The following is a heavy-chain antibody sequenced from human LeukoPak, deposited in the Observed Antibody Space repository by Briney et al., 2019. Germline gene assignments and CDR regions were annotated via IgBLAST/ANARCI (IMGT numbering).Heavy chain of an antibody. D-gene: IGHD5-12*01. CDR1: GFTFSSYE. Sequence: QPGGSLRLSCAASGFTFSSYEMNWVRQAPGKGLEWVSYISSSGTSIYYADSVKGRFTISRDNSKNTLYLQMNSLRAEDTAVYYCAKDCGYSGYHYFGYYYYYGMDVWGQGTTVTVSS. V-gene: IGHV3-48*03. J-gene: IGHJ6*02. CDR3: AKDCGYSGYHYFGYYYYYGMDV. CDR2: ISSSGTSI.